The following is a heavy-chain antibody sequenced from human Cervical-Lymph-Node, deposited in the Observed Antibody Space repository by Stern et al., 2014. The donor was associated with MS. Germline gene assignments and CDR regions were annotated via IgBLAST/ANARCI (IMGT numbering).Heavy chain of an antibody. Sequence: VQLVESGPGLVKPSQTLSLTCTVSGGSISSDTYYWSWIRQHPGKGLEWIGHIYYSGSTYHNPSLESRVTLSVDTSKNQFSLKLSSVTAADTAVYYCARDLGADDYSVYFDLWGRGTLVTVSS. V-gene: IGHV4-31*03. CDR3: ARDLGADDYSVYFDL. D-gene: IGHD4-11*01. CDR1: GGSISSDTYY. J-gene: IGHJ2*01. CDR2: IYYSGST.